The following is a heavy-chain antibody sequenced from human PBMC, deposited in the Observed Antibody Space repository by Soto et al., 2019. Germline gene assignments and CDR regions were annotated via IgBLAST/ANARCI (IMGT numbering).Heavy chain of an antibody. J-gene: IGHJ6*02. V-gene: IGHV3-23*01. D-gene: IGHD2-2*01. CDR1: GFPFSSYA. CDR2: ISGSGGST. CDR3: AKIDEYQLLSGYYYGMDG. Sequence: PGVSLSLSCSASGFPFSSYAMSWVRPATGKGLEWVSAISGSGGSTYYADSVKGRFTISRDNSKNTLYLQMNSLRAEDAAVYYCAKIDEYQLLSGYYYGMDGWGQGTTVTVSS.